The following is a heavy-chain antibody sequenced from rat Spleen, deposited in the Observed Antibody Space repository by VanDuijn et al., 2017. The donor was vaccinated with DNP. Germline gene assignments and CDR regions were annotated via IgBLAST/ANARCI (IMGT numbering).Heavy chain of an antibody. D-gene: IGHD1-2*01. CDR1: GFTFSNHG. CDR3: ARHEDYSSYIYGFVY. J-gene: IGHJ3*01. Sequence: EVQLVESGGGLVQPGGSLKLSCVASGFTFSNHGMAWVRQAPTKGLEWVASISSGSDITDYGDSVKGRFTISRDNAQNTQYLQMDSLRSEDTATYFCARHEDYSSYIYGFVYWGQGTLVTVSS. V-gene: IGHV5S13*01. CDR2: ISSGSDIT.